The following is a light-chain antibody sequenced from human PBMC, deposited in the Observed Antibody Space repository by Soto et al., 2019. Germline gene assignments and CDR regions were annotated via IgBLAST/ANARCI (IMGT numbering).Light chain of an antibody. CDR1: QTVRNNY. CDR3: QQFSSYPLT. Sequence: ELVLTQSPGTLSLCPAERATLSCRSSQTVRNNYLAWYQQKPGQAPRLLIYDASSRATGIPDRFSGGGSGTEVTLTISRLEPEDFAVYYCQQFSSYPLTVGGGTKVEI. CDR2: DAS. V-gene: IGKV3-20*01. J-gene: IGKJ4*01.